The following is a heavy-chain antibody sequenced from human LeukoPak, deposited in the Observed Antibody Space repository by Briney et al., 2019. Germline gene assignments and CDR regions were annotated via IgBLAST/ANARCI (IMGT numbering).Heavy chain of an antibody. J-gene: IGHJ4*02. CDR2: IKADGSEK. CDR3: ARYCGGGSCFDY. Sequence: PGGSLRLSCAASGFTFSDHYMDWVRQAPGKGLEWVANIKADGSEKYYVDSVKGRFTVSRDNAKNSLYLQMNSLRAEDTGLYYCARYCGGGSCFDYWGRGTLVTVSS. D-gene: IGHD2-15*01. V-gene: IGHV3-7*04. CDR1: GFTFSDHY.